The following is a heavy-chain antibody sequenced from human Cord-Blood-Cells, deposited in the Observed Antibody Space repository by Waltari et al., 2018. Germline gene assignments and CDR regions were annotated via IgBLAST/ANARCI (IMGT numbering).Heavy chain of an antibody. V-gene: IGHV4-59*11. CDR2: IYYSGST. Sequence: QVQLQESGPGLVKPSETLSLTCTVSGGSISSHYWSWIRQPPGKGLEWIGYIYYSGSTNHNPSLKSRVTISVDTSKNQFSLKLSSVTAADTAVYYCARGSSGSYYAFDIWGQGTMVTVSS. CDR1: GGSISSHY. D-gene: IGHD1-26*01. J-gene: IGHJ3*02. CDR3: ARGSSGSYYAFDI.